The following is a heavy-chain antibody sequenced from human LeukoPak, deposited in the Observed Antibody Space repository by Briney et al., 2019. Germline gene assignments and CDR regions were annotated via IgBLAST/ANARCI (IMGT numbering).Heavy chain of an antibody. D-gene: IGHD3-3*01. Sequence: SETLSLTCTVSGGSISSHYWSGIRQPPGKGLEWIGYIYYSGSTNYNPSLKSRVTISVDTSKNQFSLKLSSVTAADTAVYYCARVVTIFGVVTHDAFDIWGQGTMVTVSS. J-gene: IGHJ3*02. CDR1: GGSISSHY. V-gene: IGHV4-59*11. CDR3: ARVVTIFGVVTHDAFDI. CDR2: IYYSGST.